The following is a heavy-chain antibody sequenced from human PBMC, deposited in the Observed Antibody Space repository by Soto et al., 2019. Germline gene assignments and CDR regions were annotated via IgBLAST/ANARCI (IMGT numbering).Heavy chain of an antibody. CDR3: ARRSAAVA. J-gene: IGHJ5*02. V-gene: IGHV4-34*01. CDR2: INHSGST. CDR1: GGSFSGYY. Sequence: QVQLQQWGAGLLKPSETLSLTCAVYGGSFSGYYWSWIRQPPGKGLEWIGEINHSGSTNYNPCLKTPGAISVDTSKNQFALKLSSVSAADTAVYYCARRSAAVAWGQGILVTVSS. D-gene: IGHD2-15*01.